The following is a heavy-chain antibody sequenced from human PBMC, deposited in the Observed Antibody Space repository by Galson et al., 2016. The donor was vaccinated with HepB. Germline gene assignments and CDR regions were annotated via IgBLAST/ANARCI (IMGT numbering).Heavy chain of an antibody. J-gene: IGHJ4*02. CDR1: GYSFTAYR. Sequence: QSGAEVKKPGESLRISCKGFGYSFTAYRISWVRQMPGKGLEWMGRIDPSDSYTNYSPSFQGHVTISADKSTSTAYRQWSSLKPSDTAMYYCARLNTAMITVDYWGQGTLVTVSS. D-gene: IGHD5-18*01. V-gene: IGHV5-10-1*01. CDR2: IDPSDSYT. CDR3: ARLNTAMITVDY.